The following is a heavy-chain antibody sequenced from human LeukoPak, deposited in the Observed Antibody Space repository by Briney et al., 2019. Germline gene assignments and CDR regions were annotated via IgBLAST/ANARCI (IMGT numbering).Heavy chain of an antibody. CDR1: GFTFSSYA. J-gene: IGHJ6*02. V-gene: IGHV3-30-3*01. CDR3: ARARYPQSYYYGMDV. CDR2: ISYGGSNK. D-gene: IGHD3-9*01. Sequence: GGSLRLSCAASGFTFSSYAMRWVRQAPGKGLEWVAVISYGGSNKYYADSVKGRFTISRDNSKSTLYLQMNSLRAEDTAVYYCARARYPQSYYYGMDVWGQGTTVTVSS.